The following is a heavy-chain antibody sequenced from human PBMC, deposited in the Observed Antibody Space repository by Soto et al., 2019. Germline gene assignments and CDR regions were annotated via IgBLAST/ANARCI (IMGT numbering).Heavy chain of an antibody. CDR2: ISSSSSTI. CDR1: GFTFSSYS. J-gene: IGHJ5*02. V-gene: IGHV3-48*01. Sequence: EVQLVESGGGLVQPGGSLRLSCAASGFTFSSYSMNWVRQAPGKGLEWVSYISSSSSTIYYADSVKGRFTISRDNAKNSLYLQMNSLRAEDTAVYYCARSAAVAGFGWFDPWGQGTLVTVSS. D-gene: IGHD6-19*01. CDR3: ARSAAVAGFGWFDP.